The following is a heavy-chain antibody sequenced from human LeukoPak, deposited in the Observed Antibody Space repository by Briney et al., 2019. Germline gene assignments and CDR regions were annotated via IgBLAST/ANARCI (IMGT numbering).Heavy chain of an antibody. D-gene: IGHD6-13*01. Sequence: GASVKVSCKASGYTFTSYGISWVRQAPGQGLEWMGWISAYNGNTNYAQKLQGRVTMTTDTSTSTAYLQWSSLRASDTAKYYCATHISSTTYYSGMDVWGQGTTVTVSS. CDR3: ATHISSTTYYSGMDV. CDR1: GYTFTSYG. V-gene: IGHV1-18*01. CDR2: ISAYNGNT. J-gene: IGHJ6*02.